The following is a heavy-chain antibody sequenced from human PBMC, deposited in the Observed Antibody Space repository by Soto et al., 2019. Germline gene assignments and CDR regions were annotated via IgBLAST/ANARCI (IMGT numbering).Heavy chain of an antibody. Sequence: QVQLVESGGDVVQPGRSLRLSCAVSGFTFNNYVIHWVRQAPGKGLEWVAVTASDGNKIYADSVKDRFTISRDSPNNKVNLEMNSLRSEDTAVYYCAREDESSGYAGTFRHCGQGTLVTVSP. CDR2: TASDGNK. CDR3: AREDESSGYAGTFRH. V-gene: IGHV3-30-3*01. D-gene: IGHD3-22*01. J-gene: IGHJ1*01. CDR1: GFTFNNYV.